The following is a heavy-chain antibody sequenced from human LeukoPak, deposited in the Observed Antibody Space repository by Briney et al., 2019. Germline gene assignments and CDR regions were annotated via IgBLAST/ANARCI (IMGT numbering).Heavy chain of an antibody. CDR2: IYYSWST. CDR1: GGSISSSSYY. J-gene: IGHJ4*02. Sequence: SETLSLTCTVSGGSISSSSYYWGWIRQPPGKGLEWIGSIYYSWSTYYNPSLKSRVTISVDTSKNQFSLKLSSVTAADTAVYYCARENVVATALKYYFDYWGQGTLVTVSS. D-gene: IGHD2-21*02. V-gene: IGHV4-39*07. CDR3: ARENVVATALKYYFDY.